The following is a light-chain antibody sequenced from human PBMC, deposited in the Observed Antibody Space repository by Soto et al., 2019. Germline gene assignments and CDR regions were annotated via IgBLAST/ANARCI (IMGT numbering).Light chain of an antibody. Sequence: QSALTQPPSASGSPGQSVTISCTGTSSDVGGYNYVSWYQQHPGKAPKLMIYEVSKRPSGVPDRFSGSKSGNTASLTVSGLPAEDEADSYCSSYAGSRGVVFGGGTKLTVL. V-gene: IGLV2-8*01. CDR1: SSDVGGYNY. CDR3: SSYAGSRGVV. CDR2: EVS. J-gene: IGLJ2*01.